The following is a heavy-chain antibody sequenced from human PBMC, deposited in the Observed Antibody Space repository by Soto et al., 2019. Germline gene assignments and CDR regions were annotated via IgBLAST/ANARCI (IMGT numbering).Heavy chain of an antibody. CDR1: GFSLSTSGVG. CDR3: AHKGYGDYPLDY. V-gene: IGHV2-5*02. CDR2: IYWDDSK. Sequence: QITLKESGPALVKPTQPLTLTCTFSGFSLSTSGVGVGWIRQPPGKALEWLAVIYWDDSKHDSPSLEGSLIITKDTSKTHVARTLTSMDPVDTARYFCAHKGYGDYPLDYWGQGTLVTASS. J-gene: IGHJ4*02. D-gene: IGHD4-17*01.